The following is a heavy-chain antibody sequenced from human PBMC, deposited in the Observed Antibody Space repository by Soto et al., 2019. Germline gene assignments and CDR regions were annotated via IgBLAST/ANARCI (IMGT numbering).Heavy chain of an antibody. CDR2: ISGSGSST. CDR1: GFTFSSHA. CDR3: AKSPATELTSLVSFDI. J-gene: IGHJ3*02. V-gene: IGHV3-23*01. D-gene: IGHD6-25*01. Sequence: EVQLLESGGALVQPGGSLRLSCAASGFTFSSHAMSWVRQAPGKGLEWVSSISGSGSSTYYAGSVKGRFIVSRDNSKNMRYLQMNSPRVEVTAVYYCAKSPATELTSLVSFDIWGQGTMVPVSS.